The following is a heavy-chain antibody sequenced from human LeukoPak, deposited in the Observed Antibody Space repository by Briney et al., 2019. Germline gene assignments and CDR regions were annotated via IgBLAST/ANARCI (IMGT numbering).Heavy chain of an antibody. CDR3: ATQAYSFDY. D-gene: IGHD4-11*01. V-gene: IGHV3-23*01. CDR2: ISASGGGT. Sequence: GGSLRLSCAASGFTFSSSAMSWVRQAPGKGLEWVSGISASGGGTYYADSVRGRFTVSRANSKHTLYLQMNSLGAEDTAVYYCATQAYSFDYWGQGTLVTVSS. J-gene: IGHJ4*02. CDR1: GFTFSSSA.